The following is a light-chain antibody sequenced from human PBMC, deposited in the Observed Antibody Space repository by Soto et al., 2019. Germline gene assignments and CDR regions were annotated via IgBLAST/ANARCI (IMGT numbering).Light chain of an antibody. CDR1: HSLLHSNGYNY. V-gene: IGKV2-28*01. Sequence: DIVMTQSPLSLPVTPGEPASISCRSIHSLLHSNGYNYLDRYLQKPGQSPQLLTYLGSNRASGVPDRFSGSGAGKDFTLKISRVEAEVVGVYYGMQALQTPRTFGPGTKVDI. J-gene: IGKJ3*01. CDR3: MQALQTPRT. CDR2: LGS.